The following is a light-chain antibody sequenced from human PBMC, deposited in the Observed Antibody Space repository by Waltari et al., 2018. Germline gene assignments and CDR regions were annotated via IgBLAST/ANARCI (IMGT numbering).Light chain of an antibody. CDR1: SRDVGGYNL. J-gene: IGLJ1*01. CDR2: EGS. V-gene: IGLV2-23*01. CDR3: CSYAVSAIYV. Sequence: QPALTQPAPVSGSPGQSITLSCPGTSRDVGGYNLVPWYQQHPGKTPKPMIYEGSTRPSGISNRFSGSKSGNTASLTISGLQAEDEADYYCCSYAVSAIYVFGTGTKVTVL.